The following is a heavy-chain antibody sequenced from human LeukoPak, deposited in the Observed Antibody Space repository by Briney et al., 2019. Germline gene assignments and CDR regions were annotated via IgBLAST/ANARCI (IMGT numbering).Heavy chain of an antibody. V-gene: IGHV4-59*01. J-gene: IGHJ4*02. CDR2: IYYSGST. D-gene: IGHD4-11*01. CDR3: ARRLAVTGRYYFDY. Sequence: SETLSLTCTVSGGSISSYYWSWIRQPPGKGLEWIGYIYYSGSTNYNPSLKSRVTMSVDTSRNQFSLRLNSVTAADTAVYYCARRLAVTGRYYFDYWGQGSLVTVSS. CDR1: GGSISSYY.